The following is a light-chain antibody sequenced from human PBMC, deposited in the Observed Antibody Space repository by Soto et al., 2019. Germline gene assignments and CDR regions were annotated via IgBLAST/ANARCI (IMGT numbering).Light chain of an antibody. CDR1: QSISSY. Sequence: DIQMTQSPSSLSASVGDRVTITCRASQSISSYLNWYQQKPGKAPKLLIYAASSLQSGVPSRFSGSGSGTDLTRTIRSLQPEDFATYYCQQSYSTPWTFGQGTKVDIK. CDR3: QQSYSTPWT. J-gene: IGKJ1*01. V-gene: IGKV1-39*01. CDR2: AAS.